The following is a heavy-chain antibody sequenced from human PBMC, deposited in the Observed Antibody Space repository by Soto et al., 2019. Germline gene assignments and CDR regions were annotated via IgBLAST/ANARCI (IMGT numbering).Heavy chain of an antibody. V-gene: IGHV5-51*01. CDR3: ARELSSSSHYYYYSMDV. CDR1: GYSFTSYW. J-gene: IGHJ6*02. D-gene: IGHD6-6*01. CDR2: IYPGDSDT. Sequence: PGESLKISCKGSGYSFTSYWIGWVRQMPGKGLEWMGIIYPGDSDTRYSPSFQGQVTISADKSISTAYLQWSSLKASDTAMYYCARELSSSSHYYYYSMDVWGRGTTGTVSS.